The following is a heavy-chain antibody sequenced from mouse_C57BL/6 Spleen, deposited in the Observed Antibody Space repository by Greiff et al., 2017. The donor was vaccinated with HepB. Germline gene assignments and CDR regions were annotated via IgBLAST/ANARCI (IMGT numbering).Heavy chain of an antibody. CDR2: INPYNGGT. J-gene: IGHJ2*01. CDR3: ARYEGYPDY. CDR1: GYTFTDYY. Sequence: EVQLQQSGPVLVKPGASVKMSCKASGYTFTDYYMNWVKQSHGKSLEWIGVINPYNGGTSYNQKFKGKATLTVDKSSSTAYMELNSLTSEDSAVYYCARYEGYPDYWGQGTTLTVSS. V-gene: IGHV1-19*01. D-gene: IGHD2-3*01.